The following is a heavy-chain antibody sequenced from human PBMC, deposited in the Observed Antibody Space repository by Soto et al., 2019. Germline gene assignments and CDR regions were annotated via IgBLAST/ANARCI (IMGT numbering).Heavy chain of an antibody. D-gene: IGHD4-17*01. Sequence: PGGSLRLSCAASGLTFSSYGMHWVRQAPGKGLEWVAFISYDGSNKYYADSVKGRFTISRDNSKNTLYLQMNNLRAEDTAVYYCARDQTTGDWFDAWGQGTLVTVSS. CDR3: ARDQTTGDWFDA. CDR2: ISYDGSNK. CDR1: GLTFSSYG. V-gene: IGHV3-30*03. J-gene: IGHJ5*02.